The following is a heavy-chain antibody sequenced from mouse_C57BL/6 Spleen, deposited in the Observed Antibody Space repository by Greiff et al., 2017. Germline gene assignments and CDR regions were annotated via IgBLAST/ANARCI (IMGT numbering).Heavy chain of an antibody. CDR1: GFNIKDDY. V-gene: IGHV14-4*01. CDR2: IDPENGDT. D-gene: IGHD1-1*01. J-gene: IGHJ1*03. Sequence: EVQLQQSGAELVRPGASVKLSCTASGFNIKDDYMHWVKQRPEQGLEWIGWIDPENGDTEYASKFQGKATITADTSANTAYLQLSSLTSEDTAVYYCSTGITTGYFDVWGTGTTVTVSS. CDR3: STGITTGYFDV.